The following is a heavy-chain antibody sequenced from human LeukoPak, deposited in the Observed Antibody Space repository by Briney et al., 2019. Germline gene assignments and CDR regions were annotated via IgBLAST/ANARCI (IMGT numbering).Heavy chain of an antibody. J-gene: IGHJ6*03. CDR1: GGSFSGYY. CDR3: ARDGSDPREDPYYYMDV. V-gene: IGHV4-34*01. Sequence: SETLSLTCAVYGGSFSGYYWSWIRQPPGKGLEGIGEINHSGSTNYNPSLKSRVTISVDKSKNQFSLKLSSVTAADTAVYYCARDGSDPREDPYYYMDVWGKGTTVTVSS. CDR2: INHSGST. D-gene: IGHD2-2*03.